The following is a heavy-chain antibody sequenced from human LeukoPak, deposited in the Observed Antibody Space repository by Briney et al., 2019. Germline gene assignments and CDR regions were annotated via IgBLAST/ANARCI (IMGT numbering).Heavy chain of an antibody. CDR2: ISAYDGNT. CDR1: GYTFTSYG. Sequence: GASVKVSCKASGYTFTSYGISWVRQAPGQGLEWMGWISAYDGNTHYPQKLQGRVTMTTDTSTTTAYMELRSLRSDDTAVYYCARVPSAGLELPYYFDYWGQGTLVTVSS. D-gene: IGHD1-7*01. CDR3: ARVPSAGLELPYYFDY. J-gene: IGHJ4*02. V-gene: IGHV1-18*01.